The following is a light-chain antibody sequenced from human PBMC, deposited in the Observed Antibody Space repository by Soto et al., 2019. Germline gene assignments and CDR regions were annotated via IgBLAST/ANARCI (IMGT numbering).Light chain of an antibody. V-gene: IGLV2-14*01. CDR3: SSTASASTAI. CDR2: QVS. CDR1: SSDVGGYEF. Sequence: QSVLTQPAFVSVCRGQSIAICCTGTSSDVGGYEFVSCYQQHPGKAPKLLITQVSTRPSGVSDRFSGSKSGNTASLTISGLQAEDEADYYCSSTASASTAIFGSSTKVTV. J-gene: IGLJ1*01.